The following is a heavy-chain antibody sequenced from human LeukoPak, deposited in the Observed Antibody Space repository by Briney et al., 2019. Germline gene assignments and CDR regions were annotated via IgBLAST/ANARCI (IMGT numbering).Heavy chain of an antibody. V-gene: IGHV4-59*08. CDR2: IYYSGST. J-gene: IGHJ3*02. CDR3: ARRPVLRYFDGDDAFDI. Sequence: GSLRLSCAASGFTFRSYSMNWVRQAPGKGLEWIGYIYYSGSTNYNPSLKSRVTISVDTSKNQFSLKLSSVTAADTAVYYCARRPVLRYFDGDDAFDIWGQGTMVTVSS. CDR1: GFTFRSYS. D-gene: IGHD3-9*01.